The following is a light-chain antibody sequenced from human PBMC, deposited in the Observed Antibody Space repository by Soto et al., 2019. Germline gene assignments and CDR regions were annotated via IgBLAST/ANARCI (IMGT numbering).Light chain of an antibody. Sequence: QSVLTQPASVSGSPGQSITISCTGTSSDVGGYNYVSWYQHHPGKAPKLMIHEVSDRPSGISNRFSGSKSGNTASLTISGLQAEDEADYYCSSYTSATTYVFGTGTKATVL. CDR2: EVS. J-gene: IGLJ1*01. CDR1: SSDVGGYNY. CDR3: SSYTSATTYV. V-gene: IGLV2-14*01.